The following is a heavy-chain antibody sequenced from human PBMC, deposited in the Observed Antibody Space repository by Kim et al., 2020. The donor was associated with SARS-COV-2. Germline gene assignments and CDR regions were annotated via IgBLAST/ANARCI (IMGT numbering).Heavy chain of an antibody. CDR3: ARHLPDSTGQYILGN. CDR1: RGSISGFY. CDR2: ISFDGTT. D-gene: IGHD5-12*01. V-gene: IGHV4-59*08. J-gene: IGHJ4*02. Sequence: SETLSLTCSVSRGSISGFYWSWIRQTPGKGLEWIAFISFDGTTTYNPPLESRVTMSVDMSKKEISLKLRSATAADTATYYCARHLPDSTGQYILGNWGQGALVTVSS.